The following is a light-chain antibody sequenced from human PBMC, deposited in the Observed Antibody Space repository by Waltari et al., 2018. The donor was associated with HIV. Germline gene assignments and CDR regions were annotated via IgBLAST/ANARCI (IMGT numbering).Light chain of an antibody. CDR3: NSYTSTDRWV. Sequence: QSALPQPASVSGSPGQSITISCTGTTNDVGRSEYVSWYQQHPGKAPKLLIYDVTYRPSGVSTRFSGSKSGNTASLTVSGLQAEDEADYYCNSYTSTDRWVFGGGTKLTVL. CDR1: TNDVGRSEY. V-gene: IGLV2-14*03. J-gene: IGLJ3*02. CDR2: DVT.